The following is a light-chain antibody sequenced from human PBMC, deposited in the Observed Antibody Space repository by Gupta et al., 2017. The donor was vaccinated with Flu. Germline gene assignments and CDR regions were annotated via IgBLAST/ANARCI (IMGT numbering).Light chain of an antibody. Sequence: QFVLTQPPSASGTPGQRVSISCSGLSPSIRTNTVHWYQQLPRTAPRLLISTNNQRPSGVPARFSGSKSGSSAALSISGLQAEDEADYFCAAGDDSRNAWVFGGGTKLTVL. V-gene: IGLV1-44*01. CDR1: SPSIRTNT. CDR3: AAGDDSRNAWV. J-gene: IGLJ3*02. CDR2: TNN.